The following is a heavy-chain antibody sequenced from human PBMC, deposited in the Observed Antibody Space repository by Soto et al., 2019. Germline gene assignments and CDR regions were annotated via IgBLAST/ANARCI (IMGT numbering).Heavy chain of an antibody. CDR2: ISGDGVST. CDR3: ARESEDLTSNFDY. Sequence: GSLRLSCAASGFTFSTYAMSWVRQAPGKGLEWVSAISGDGVSTYYADSVKGRFTISGDNAKNSLYLEMNSLRAEDTAVYYCARESEDLTSNFDYWGQGTLVTVPS. V-gene: IGHV3-23*01. J-gene: IGHJ4*02. CDR1: GFTFSTYA.